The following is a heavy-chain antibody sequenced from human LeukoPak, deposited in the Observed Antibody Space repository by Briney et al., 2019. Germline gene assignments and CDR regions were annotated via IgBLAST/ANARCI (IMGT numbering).Heavy chain of an antibody. CDR2: ISWNSGNI. Sequence: GGSLRLSCAASGFTFDNYAMHWVRQAPGKGLEWASGISWNSGNIGYADSVKGRFTISRDKAKNSLYLQMNSLRAEDTALYYCAKDAALSGELRFFDYWGQGTLVTVSS. CDR3: AKDAALSGELRFFDY. D-gene: IGHD7-27*01. CDR1: GFTFDNYA. J-gene: IGHJ4*02. V-gene: IGHV3-9*01.